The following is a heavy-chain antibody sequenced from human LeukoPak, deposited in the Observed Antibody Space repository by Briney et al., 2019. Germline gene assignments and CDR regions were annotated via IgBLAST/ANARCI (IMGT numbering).Heavy chain of an antibody. D-gene: IGHD3-22*01. J-gene: IGHJ6*02. CDR3: ARAVFYDSSGYHYGMDV. CDR2: IYYSGST. CDR1: GGSISSGGYY. V-gene: IGHV4-61*08. Sequence: SETLSLTCTVSGGSISSGGYYWSWVRQHPGKGLEWIGYIYYSGSTNYNPSLKSRVTMSVDTSKNQFSLKLSSVTAADTAVYYCARAVFYDSSGYHYGMDVWGQGTTVTVSS.